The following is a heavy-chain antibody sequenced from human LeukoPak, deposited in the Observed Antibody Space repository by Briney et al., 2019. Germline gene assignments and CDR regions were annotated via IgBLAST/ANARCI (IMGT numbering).Heavy chain of an antibody. CDR3: ARDGSGSGNYYNVAGFDY. Sequence: GGSLRLSCAASGFTFSSYEMNWVRQAPGKGLEWVSYISSSGSTIYYANSVKGRFTISRDNAKNSLYLQMNSLRAEDTAVYYCARDGSGSGNYYNVAGFDYWGQGTLVTVSS. CDR1: GFTFSSYE. J-gene: IGHJ4*02. D-gene: IGHD3-10*01. CDR2: ISSSGSTI. V-gene: IGHV3-48*03.